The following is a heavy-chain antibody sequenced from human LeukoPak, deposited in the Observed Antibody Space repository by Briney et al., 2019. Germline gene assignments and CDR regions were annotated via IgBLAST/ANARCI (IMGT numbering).Heavy chain of an antibody. D-gene: IGHD3-22*01. Sequence: SETLSLTCAVSGYSISSGYYWGWVRQPPGKGLEWIGEINHSGSTNYNPSLKSRVTISVDTSKNQFSLKLSSVTAADTAVYYCAYLQRDSSGPDAFDIWGQGTMVTVSS. CDR2: INHSGST. V-gene: IGHV4-38-2*01. J-gene: IGHJ3*02. CDR3: AYLQRDSSGPDAFDI. CDR1: GYSISSGYY.